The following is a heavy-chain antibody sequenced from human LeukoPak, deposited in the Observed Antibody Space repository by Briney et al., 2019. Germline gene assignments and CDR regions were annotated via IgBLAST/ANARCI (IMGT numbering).Heavy chain of an antibody. V-gene: IGHV1-69*13. CDR2: IIPIFGTA. CDR1: GGTFSSYA. J-gene: IGHJ6*03. Sequence: ASVKVSCKASGGTFSSYAISWVRQAPGQGLEWMGGIIPIFGTANYAQKFQGRVAITADESTSTAYMELSSLRSEDTAVYYCARAPAYYYDSSETENYYYMDVWGKGTTVTISS. CDR3: ARAPAYYYDSSETENYYYMDV. D-gene: IGHD3-22*01.